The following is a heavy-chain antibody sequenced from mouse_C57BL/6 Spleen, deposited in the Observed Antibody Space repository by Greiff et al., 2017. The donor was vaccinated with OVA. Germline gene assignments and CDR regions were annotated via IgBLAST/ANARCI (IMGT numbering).Heavy chain of an antibody. Sequence: LQQPGAELVMPGASVKLSCKASGYTFTSYWMHWVKQRPGQGLEWIGEIDPSDSYTNYNQKFKGKSTLTVDKSSSTAYMQLSSLTSEDSAVYCCARSYDGGFAYWGQGTLVTVSA. CDR3: ARSYDGGFAY. J-gene: IGHJ3*01. CDR2: IDPSDSYT. D-gene: IGHD2-12*01. V-gene: IGHV1-69*01. CDR1: GYTFTSYW.